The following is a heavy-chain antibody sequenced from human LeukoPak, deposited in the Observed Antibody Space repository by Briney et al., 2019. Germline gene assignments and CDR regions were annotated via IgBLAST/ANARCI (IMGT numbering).Heavy chain of an antibody. Sequence: PSETLSLTCAVYGGSFSGHYWSWIPQPPGKGLEWIGEINHSGSTNYNPSLESRVTISVDTSKNHFSLKLSSVTAADTAVYYCASGQYYDLWSGYYVDWGQGTLVTVSA. CDR3: ASGQYYDLWSGYYVD. CDR1: GGSFSGHY. J-gene: IGHJ4*02. D-gene: IGHD3-3*01. V-gene: IGHV4-34*01. CDR2: INHSGST.